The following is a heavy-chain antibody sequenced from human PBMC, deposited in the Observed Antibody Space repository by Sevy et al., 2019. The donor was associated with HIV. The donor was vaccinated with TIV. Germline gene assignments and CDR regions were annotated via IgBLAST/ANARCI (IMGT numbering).Heavy chain of an antibody. CDR1: GYLFTSYR. J-gene: IGHJ4*02. D-gene: IGHD2-15*01. Sequence: ASVKVSCKASGYLFTSYRITWVRQAPGKRLELVGWISPHNGDTNYAQRVQDRVTMITDTSTTTAYMELRSLTSDDSAVYYWARAYCSGGRCYSLAYWGQGTLVTVSS. V-gene: IGHV1-18*01. CDR2: ISPHNGDT. CDR3: ARAYCSGGRCYSLAY.